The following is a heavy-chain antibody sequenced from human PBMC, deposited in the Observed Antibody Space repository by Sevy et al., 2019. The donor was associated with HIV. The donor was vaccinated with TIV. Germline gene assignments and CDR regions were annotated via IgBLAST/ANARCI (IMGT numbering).Heavy chain of an antibody. CDR1: GGTFSSYA. D-gene: IGHD2-15*01. J-gene: IGHJ6*03. CDR3: AGEGGVGGSTYYYYFLGV. V-gene: IGHV1-69*06. Sequence: ASVKVSCKASGGTFSSYAISWVRQAPGQGLEWMGGIIPIFGTANYAQKFQGRVTITADKSTSTAYMELSSLRSEDTGVYYCAGEGGVGGSTYYYYFLGVWGKGTTVTVSS. CDR2: IIPIFGTA.